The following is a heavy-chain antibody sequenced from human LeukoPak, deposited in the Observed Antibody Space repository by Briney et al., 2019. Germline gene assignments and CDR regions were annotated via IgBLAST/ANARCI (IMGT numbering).Heavy chain of an antibody. Sequence: SETLSLTCTVSGVSVSSYYWSWIRQPAGKGLEWIGHIHTSGSTKYNPSLKSRVTMSVDTSKNQFSLKLSSVTAADTALYHCARVYDYVWGSYRYTGAFDIWGQGTMVTVSS. CDR3: ARVYDYVWGSYRYTGAFDI. D-gene: IGHD3-16*02. J-gene: IGHJ3*02. V-gene: IGHV4-4*07. CDR1: GVSVSSYY. CDR2: IHTSGST.